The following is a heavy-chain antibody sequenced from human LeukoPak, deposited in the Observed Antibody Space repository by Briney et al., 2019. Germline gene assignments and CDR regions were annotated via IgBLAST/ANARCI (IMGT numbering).Heavy chain of an antibody. Sequence: KASETLSLTCTVSGGSISSYYWSWIRQPAGKGLEWIGRIYTSGSTNYNPSLKSRVTMSVDTSKNHFSLKLSSVTAADTAVYYCARDHYDFWSGYRSLDAFDIWGQGTMVTVSS. D-gene: IGHD3-3*01. V-gene: IGHV4-4*07. CDR3: ARDHYDFWSGYRSLDAFDI. CDR2: IYTSGST. CDR1: GGSISSYY. J-gene: IGHJ3*02.